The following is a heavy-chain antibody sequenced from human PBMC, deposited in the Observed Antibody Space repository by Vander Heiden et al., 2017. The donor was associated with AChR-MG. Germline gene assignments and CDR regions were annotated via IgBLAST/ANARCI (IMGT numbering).Heavy chain of an antibody. CDR2: IYYSGST. V-gene: IGHV4-59*08. CDR3: ARNRAGYYGDYSIHDY. J-gene: IGHJ4*02. CDR1: GGSISSYY. Sequence: QVQLQESGPGLVKPSETLSLTCTVTGGSISSYYGSWIRQPPGKGLEWIGYIYYSGSTNYNPSLKSRVTISVDTSKNQFSLKLSSVTAADTAVYYCARNRAGYYGDYSIHDYWGQGTLVTVSS. D-gene: IGHD4-17*01.